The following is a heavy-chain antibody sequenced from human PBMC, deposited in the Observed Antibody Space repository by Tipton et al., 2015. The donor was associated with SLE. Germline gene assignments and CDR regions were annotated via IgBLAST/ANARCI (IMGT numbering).Heavy chain of an antibody. CDR1: GGSISSYY. CDR3: VSETPRDGYKFFH. CDR2: IYTSGRT. D-gene: IGHD5-24*01. Sequence: TLSLTCTVSGGSISSYYWSWIRQPPGKGLEWIGRIYTSGRTDYKPSLKSRVTISVDTSQNQFSLKLSSVTAADTAVYYCVSETPRDGYKFFHWGQGTLVTVSS. J-gene: IGHJ4*02. V-gene: IGHV4-4*08.